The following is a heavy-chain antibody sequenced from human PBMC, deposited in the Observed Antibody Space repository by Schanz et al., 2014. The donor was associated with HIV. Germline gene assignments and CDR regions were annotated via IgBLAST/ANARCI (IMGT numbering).Heavy chain of an antibody. Sequence: QVQLAESGGALVNPGSSLRLSCEASGFTFSVYYMSWIRQAPGKGLEWISYISSGGSTIHYADSVKGRFTISRDNAKNSLYLQMNSLRAEDTAVYYCAREWATVTTLGDWGQGTLVTVSS. CDR2: ISSGGSTI. J-gene: IGHJ4*02. V-gene: IGHV3-11*01. CDR3: AREWATVTTLGD. D-gene: IGHD4-17*01. CDR1: GFTFSVYY.